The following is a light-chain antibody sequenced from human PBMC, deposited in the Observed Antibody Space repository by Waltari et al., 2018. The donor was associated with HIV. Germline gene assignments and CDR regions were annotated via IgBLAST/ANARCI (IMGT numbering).Light chain of an antibody. CDR3: AAWDDSLNGWV. V-gene: IGLV1-44*01. CDR1: SSNIRSNT. Sequence: QSVLTQPPSASGTPGQRVTISCSGSSSNIRSNTVSWYQQLPGTAPKHLIYSNGQRPSGVPDPFSGSKSGTPASLAISGLQSEDEADYYCAAWDDSLNGWVFGGGTKLTVL. CDR2: SNG. J-gene: IGLJ3*02.